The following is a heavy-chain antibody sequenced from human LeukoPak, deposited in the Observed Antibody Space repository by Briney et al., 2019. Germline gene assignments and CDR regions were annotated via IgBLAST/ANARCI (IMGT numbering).Heavy chain of an antibody. V-gene: IGHV1-2*02. J-gene: IGHJ5*02. Sequence: ASVKVSCKASGYTFTGYYMHWVRQAPGQGLEWMGWINPNSGGTNYAQKFQGRVTMTRDTSISTAYMELSRLRSDDTAVYYCARDRSYYYDRSGYSNWFDPWGQGTLVTVSS. CDR2: INPNSGGT. CDR3: ARDRSYYYDRSGYSNWFDP. CDR1: GYTFTGYY. D-gene: IGHD3-22*01.